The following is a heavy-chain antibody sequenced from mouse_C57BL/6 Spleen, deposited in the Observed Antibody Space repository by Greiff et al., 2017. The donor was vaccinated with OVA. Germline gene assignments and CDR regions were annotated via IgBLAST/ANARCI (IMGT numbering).Heavy chain of an antibody. CDR3: ARNSYDYDPYYGY. J-gene: IGHJ2*01. CDR2: IWTGGGT. CDR1: GFSLTSYA. D-gene: IGHD2-4*01. Sequence: VQVVESGPGLVAPSQSLSITCTVSGFSLTSYAISWVRQPPGKGLEWLGVIWTGGGTNYNSALKSRLSISKDNSKSQVFLKMNSLQTDDTAGYYCARNSYDYDPYYGYWGQGTTLTVSS. V-gene: IGHV2-9-1*01.